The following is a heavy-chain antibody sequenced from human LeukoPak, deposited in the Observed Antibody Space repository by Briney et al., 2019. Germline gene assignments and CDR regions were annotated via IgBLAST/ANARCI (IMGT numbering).Heavy chain of an antibody. Sequence: GGSLRLSCAASGFTFSNYAMSWVRQAPGKGLEWVSGISGSGNTTYYADSVQGRFTISRDNSKNTLYLQMNGLRDEDKAVYYCAKGHSDHGAVDYWGQGTLVTVSS. V-gene: IGHV3-23*01. J-gene: IGHJ4*02. CDR1: GFTFSNYA. CDR3: AKGHSDHGAVDY. CDR2: ISGSGNTT. D-gene: IGHD4-17*01.